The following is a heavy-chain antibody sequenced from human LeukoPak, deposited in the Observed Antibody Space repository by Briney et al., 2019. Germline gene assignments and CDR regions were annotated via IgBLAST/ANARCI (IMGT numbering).Heavy chain of an antibody. CDR1: GFSLSTSGMC. CDR2: IDWDDDK. D-gene: IGHD5-18*01. J-gene: IGHJ6*02. Sequence: SGPALVKPTQTLTLTCTFSGFSLSTSGMCVSWFRQPPGKALEWLARIDWDDDKYYSTSLKTRLTISKDTSKNQVVLTMTNMDPVDTATYYCARIHTETYGMDVWGQGTTVAVSS. V-gene: IGHV2-70*11. CDR3: ARIHTETYGMDV.